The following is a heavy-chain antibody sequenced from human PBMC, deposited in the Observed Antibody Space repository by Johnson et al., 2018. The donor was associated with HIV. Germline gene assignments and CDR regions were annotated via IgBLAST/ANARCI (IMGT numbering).Heavy chain of an antibody. D-gene: IGHD6-19*01. CDR2: ISWNSGSI. V-gene: IGHV3-9*01. CDR1: EFTFSTYA. Sequence: VQLVESGGVVVQPGRSLRLSCAASEFTFSTYAMHWVRQAPGKGLEWVSVISWNSGSIGYADSVKGRFTISRDNSKNTLYLEMNSLRAEDTAVYYCAKGSGSGWLRDAFDIWGQGTLVTVSS. J-gene: IGHJ3*02. CDR3: AKGSGSGWLRDAFDI.